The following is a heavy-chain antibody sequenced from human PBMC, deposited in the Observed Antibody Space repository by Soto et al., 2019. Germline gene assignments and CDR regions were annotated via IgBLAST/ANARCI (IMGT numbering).Heavy chain of an antibody. CDR1: GFTVRSNY. V-gene: IGHV3-53*01. CDR3: GRDPPATRHGMEV. CDR2: IYSGGST. J-gene: IGHJ6*02. Sequence: GGSLRPSCPAPGFTVRSNYMSYDRHPPGQGLEWVSVIYSGGSTYYADSVRGRFTISRDNSKNTLYLQMKRLREEDTAVYYCGRDPPATRHGMEVRGQGTTVNVS.